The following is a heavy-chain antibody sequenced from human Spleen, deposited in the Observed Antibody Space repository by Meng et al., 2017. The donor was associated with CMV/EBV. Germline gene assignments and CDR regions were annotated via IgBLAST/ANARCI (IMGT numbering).Heavy chain of an antibody. CDR1: GGTFSSYC. CDR3: AGGRGRMQNWNYDRLYGLEV. Sequence: SVKVSCKASGGTFSSYCISWVRQAPGQGLEWMGGIIPMFGIPNNAQKFQGRVTITADKPTNTAYIELSSLRTDGMAVYYCAGGRGRMQNWNYDRLYGLEVWGQGTTVTVSS. CDR2: IIPMFGIP. V-gene: IGHV1-69*10. J-gene: IGHJ6*02. D-gene: IGHD1-7*01.